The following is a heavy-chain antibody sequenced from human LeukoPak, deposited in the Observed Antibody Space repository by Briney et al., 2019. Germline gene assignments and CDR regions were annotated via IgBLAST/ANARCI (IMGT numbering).Heavy chain of an antibody. D-gene: IGHD7-27*01. CDR1: GGSFSGYY. CDR3: ARNIPPGDYPYYFDY. Sequence: PSETLSLTCAVNGGSFSGYYWSWIRQSPGKGPEWISEINHSGSTNYHPSLKSRVTIAVDSSKKQFSLRLSSVTAADTAVYYCARNIPPGDYPYYFDYWGQGTLVTVSS. CDR2: INHSGST. V-gene: IGHV4-34*01. J-gene: IGHJ4*02.